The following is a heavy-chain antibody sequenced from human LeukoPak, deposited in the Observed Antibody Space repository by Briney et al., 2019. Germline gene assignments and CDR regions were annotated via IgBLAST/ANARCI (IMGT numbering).Heavy chain of an antibody. J-gene: IGHJ6*03. D-gene: IGHD2-2*01. CDR2: IKSKTDGGTT. CDR1: GFTFSNAW. V-gene: IGHV3-15*01. CDR3: TTVDQDYYYYYMDV. Sequence: GGSLRLSCAASGFTFSNAWMSWVRQAPGKGLEWVGRIKSKTDGGTTDYAAPVKGRFTISRDDSKNTLYLQMNSLKTEDTAVYYCTTVDQDYYYYYMDVWGKGTTVTVSS.